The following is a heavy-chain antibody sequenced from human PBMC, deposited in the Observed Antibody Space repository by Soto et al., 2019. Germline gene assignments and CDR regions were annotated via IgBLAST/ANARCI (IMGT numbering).Heavy chain of an antibody. CDR1: GGSLNNYN. D-gene: IGHD2-2*01. CDR2: IYSSGKT. V-gene: IGHV4-4*07. CDR3: ARERTYQMFGDDALDF. J-gene: IGHJ3*01. Sequence: SETLSLTWTVSGGSLNNYNWNWIRQSAGTGLEWIGRIYSSGKTYYNPSLKSRVTLSLDMLNNQISLKVTSVTAADTAMYYCARERTYQMFGDDALDFWGLGTMVTVSS.